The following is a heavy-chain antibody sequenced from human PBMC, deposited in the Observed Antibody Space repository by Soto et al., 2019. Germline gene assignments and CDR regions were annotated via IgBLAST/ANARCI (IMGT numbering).Heavy chain of an antibody. D-gene: IGHD2-15*01. V-gene: IGHV4-31*11. CDR3: ATRQGGSYNWFDP. Sequence: QVHLQQSGPGLVKPSETLSLTCAVSGGSIISADSYWFWIRKHPGKGLEWIGYIAYSGDTYYNPSLRSRVTISADTSENKFSLTLKSVTAADTAVYFCATRQGGSYNWFDPWGQGTLVTVSS. J-gene: IGHJ5*02. CDR2: IAYSGDT. CDR1: GGSIISADSY.